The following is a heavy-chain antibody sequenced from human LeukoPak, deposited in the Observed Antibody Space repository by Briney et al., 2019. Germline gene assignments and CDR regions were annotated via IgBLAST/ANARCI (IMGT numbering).Heavy chain of an antibody. CDR3: AKGGGPYSGTFSDC. CDR2: ISSTSDYI. CDR1: GFTFSSNS. Sequence: SGGSLRLSCAASGFTFSSNSMNWVRQAPGKGLEWVSSISSTSDYIYCADSVKGRFTISRDNAKNSLYLQMSSLRGEDTAVYYCAKGGGPYSGTFSDCWGQGTLVTVSS. V-gene: IGHV3-21*01. J-gene: IGHJ4*02. D-gene: IGHD1-26*01.